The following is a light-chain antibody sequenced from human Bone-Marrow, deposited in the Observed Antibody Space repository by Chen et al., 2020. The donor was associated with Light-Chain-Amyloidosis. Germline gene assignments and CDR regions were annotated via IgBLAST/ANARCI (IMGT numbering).Light chain of an antibody. CDR2: RDT. CDR3: QSADSSGTYEVI. V-gene: IGLV3-25*03. Sequence: SYELTRPPSVSVSPGQTARITCSGDDLPKKYAYWYQQKPGQAPVLVIHRDTERPSGISERFSGSSAGTTATLTISGVQAEDEADYHCQSADSSGTYEVIFGGGTKLTAL. J-gene: IGLJ2*01. CDR1: DLPKKY.